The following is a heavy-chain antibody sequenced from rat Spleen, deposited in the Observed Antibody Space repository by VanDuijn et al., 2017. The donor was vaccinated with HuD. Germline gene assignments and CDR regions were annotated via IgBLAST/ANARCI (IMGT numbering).Heavy chain of an antibody. V-gene: IGHV5-31*01. J-gene: IGHJ2*01. CDR1: GFNFNDYW. D-gene: IGHD1-12*02. Sequence: EVKLVESGGGLVQPGRSLKLSCAASGFNFNDYWMGWVRQAPGKGLEWVASITNPGGSTYYPDSVKGRFTIPRDNAKSTLYLQMNSLRSEDTATYYCARRGMVVITTWGYFDYWGQGVMVTVSS. CDR3: ARRGMVVITTWGYFDY. CDR2: ITNPGGST.